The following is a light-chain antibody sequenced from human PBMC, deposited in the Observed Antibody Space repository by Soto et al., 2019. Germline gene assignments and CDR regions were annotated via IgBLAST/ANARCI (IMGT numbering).Light chain of an antibody. J-gene: IGLJ3*02. CDR1: SSNSGSYS. Sequence: QSVLTQPPSASGTPGQRVSISCSGSSSNSGSYSVYWFHQLPGTAPKLLIFSNDQRPSGVPDRFSGSKSDASASLAISGLRSEDEAVYYCAAWADSPSGSWVFGGGTKLTVL. V-gene: IGLV1-47*01. CDR3: AAWADSPSGSWV. CDR2: SND.